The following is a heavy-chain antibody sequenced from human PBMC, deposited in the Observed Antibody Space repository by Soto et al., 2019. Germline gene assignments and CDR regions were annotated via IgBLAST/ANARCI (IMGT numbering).Heavy chain of an antibody. CDR1: GFTFSSYS. CDR2: ISSSSYI. D-gene: IGHD5-12*01. CDR3: ARDGGYDYPDYYYYYMDV. Sequence: GGSLRLSCAASGFTFSSYSMNWVRQAPGKGLEWVSSISSSSYIYYADSVKGRFTISRDNAKNSLYLQMNSLRAEDTAVYYCARDGGYDYPDYYYYYMDVWGKGTTVTVSS. V-gene: IGHV3-21*01. J-gene: IGHJ6*03.